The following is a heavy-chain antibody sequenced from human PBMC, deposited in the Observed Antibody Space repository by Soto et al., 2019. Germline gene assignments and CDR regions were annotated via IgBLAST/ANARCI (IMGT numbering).Heavy chain of an antibody. CDR2: TYYRSQWIN. CDR1: GDSVSNSRAA. J-gene: IGHJ4*02. D-gene: IGHD4-4*01. V-gene: IGHV6-1*01. CDR3: ARDPPDFHSAFDS. Sequence: SQTLSLTCAISGDSVSNSRAAWNWIRQSPSRGLEWLGRTYYRSQWINDYAASVKSRITINLDASKNQFSLQLNSVTPEDTAIYYCARDPPDFHSAFDSWGQGTLVTVSS.